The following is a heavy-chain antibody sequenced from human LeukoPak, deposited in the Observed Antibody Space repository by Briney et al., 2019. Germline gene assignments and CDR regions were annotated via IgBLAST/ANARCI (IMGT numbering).Heavy chain of an antibody. V-gene: IGHV1-69*13. CDR3: ASPVYYYEGMDV. D-gene: IGHD3-22*01. CDR2: IIPIFGTA. Sequence: SVKVSCKASGGTFSSYAISWVRQAPGQGLEWMGGIIPIFGTANYSQKFQGRVTITADESTSTAYMELSSLRSEDTAVYYCASPVYYYEGMDVWGQGTTVTVSS. CDR1: GGTFSSYA. J-gene: IGHJ6*02.